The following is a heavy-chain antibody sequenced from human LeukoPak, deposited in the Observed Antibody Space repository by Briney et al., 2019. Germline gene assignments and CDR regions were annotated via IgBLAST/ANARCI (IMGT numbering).Heavy chain of an antibody. Sequence: GGSLRLSCAASGFTFSNYAVGWVRQAPGKGLEWVSTISDSGGNTYRADSVKGRFTISRDNSKNTVYLQMNSLRAEDTAVYYCAKGNTGSFYSASDYWGQGTLVTVSS. V-gene: IGHV3-23*01. CDR1: GFTFSNYA. D-gene: IGHD2-15*01. CDR3: AKGNTGSFYSASDY. CDR2: ISDSGGNT. J-gene: IGHJ4*02.